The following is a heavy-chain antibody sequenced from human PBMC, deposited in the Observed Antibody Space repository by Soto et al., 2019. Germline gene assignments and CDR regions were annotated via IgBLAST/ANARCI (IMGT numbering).Heavy chain of an antibody. CDR3: ARGGHRGGSGWYWLDY. CDR2: IWYDGSNK. Sequence: VQLVESGGGVVQPGRSLRLSCAASGFTFSSYGMHWVRQAPGKGLEWVAVIWYDGSNKYYADSVKGRFTISRDNSKNTMYLQMSSLRAEDTAVYYCARGGHRGGSGWYWLDYWGQGTLVTVSS. D-gene: IGHD6-19*01. CDR1: GFTFSSYG. J-gene: IGHJ4*02. V-gene: IGHV3-33*01.